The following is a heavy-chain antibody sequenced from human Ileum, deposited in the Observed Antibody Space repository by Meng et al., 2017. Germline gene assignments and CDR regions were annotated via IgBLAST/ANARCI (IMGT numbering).Heavy chain of an antibody. CDR1: GFTFSDYS. Sequence: GESLKISCAASGFTFSDYSLSWVRQAPGKGLEWVSSLTTTTASSAETVKGRFPISRDNSRKTLYLQMNSLRAEDTAIYYCAKDRKPDGLWPFDYWGQGTVVTVSS. V-gene: IGHV3-23*01. J-gene: IGHJ4*02. CDR2: LTTTTA. CDR3: AKDRKPDGLWPFDY. D-gene: IGHD4-17*01.